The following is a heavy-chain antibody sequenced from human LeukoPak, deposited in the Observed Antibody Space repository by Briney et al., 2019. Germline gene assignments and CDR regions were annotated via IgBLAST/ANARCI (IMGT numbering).Heavy chain of an antibody. CDR1: GGSLSSYY. D-gene: IGHD1-26*01. CDR2: IYYSGRT. Sequence: SETLSLTCTVSGGSLSSYYWSWIRQPPGRGLEWIGYIYYSGRTKYNPSLKSRVTISVDTSKNQFSLKLSSVTAADTAVYYCARDRGGSYVDYWGQGTLVTVSS. J-gene: IGHJ4*02. V-gene: IGHV4-59*12. CDR3: ARDRGGSYVDY.